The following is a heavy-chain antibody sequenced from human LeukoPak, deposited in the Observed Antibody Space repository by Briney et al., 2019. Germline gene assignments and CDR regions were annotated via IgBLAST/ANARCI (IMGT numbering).Heavy chain of an antibody. D-gene: IGHD2-8*02. J-gene: IGHJ4*02. CDR3: TRGAGWFIDY. V-gene: IGHV4-59*01. CDR1: GGSISDYY. Sequence: SETLSLTCTVYGGSISDYYRGWIRQPPGKGLEWIGYFHNSGTSTYNPSLKSRVTISADTSKNQFSLKLNSPTTADTAVYYCTRGAGWFIDYWGQGILVTVSS. CDR2: FHNSGTS.